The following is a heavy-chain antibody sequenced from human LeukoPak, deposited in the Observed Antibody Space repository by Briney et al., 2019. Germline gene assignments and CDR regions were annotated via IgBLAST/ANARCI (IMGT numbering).Heavy chain of an antibody. CDR1: GSSVGSDEYY. CDR2: AYYSGSS. D-gene: IGHD3-3*01. CDR3: ARVKVLRFLEWFLDF. Sequence: SETLSLTCSVSGSSVGSDEYYWSWVRQHPGKGLEWIGYAYYSGSSYYIPSLESRVTMSVEVSKNQFSLELRSVTAADTAVYYCARVKVLRFLEWFLDFWGQGALVTVSS. J-gene: IGHJ4*02. V-gene: IGHV4-31*03.